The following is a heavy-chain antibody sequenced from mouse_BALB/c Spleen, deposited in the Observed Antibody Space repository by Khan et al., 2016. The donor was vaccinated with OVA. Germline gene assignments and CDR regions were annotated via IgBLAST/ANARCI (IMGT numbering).Heavy chain of an antibody. J-gene: IGHJ4*01. CDR3: DRQPYYHYYIMDY. CDR2: IWSDGTT. Sequence: QVQLKESGPGLVAPSQSLSITCTISGFSLTDYGVHWVRQPPGKGLEWLVVIWSDGTTTYNSALKSRLIISKDNSKSQVFLKMNSLQTDDTAMYYCDRQPYYHYYIMDYWGQGTSVTVAS. V-gene: IGHV2-6-1*01. D-gene: IGHD2-10*01. CDR1: GFSLTDYG.